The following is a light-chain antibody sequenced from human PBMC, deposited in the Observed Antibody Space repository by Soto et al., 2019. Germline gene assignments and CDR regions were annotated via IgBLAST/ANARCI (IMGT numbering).Light chain of an antibody. V-gene: IGLV2-14*03. J-gene: IGLJ1*01. CDR3: SSYSSSGTLYV. Sequence: QSVLTQPASVSGSLGQSITISCTGSSSDVGDYNYVVWYQQHPDKAPKLMIFDVSSRPSGVSNRFSGSKSGSTASLTISGLQAEDEADYFCSSYSSSGTLYVFGTGTKLTVL. CDR2: DVS. CDR1: SSDVGDYNY.